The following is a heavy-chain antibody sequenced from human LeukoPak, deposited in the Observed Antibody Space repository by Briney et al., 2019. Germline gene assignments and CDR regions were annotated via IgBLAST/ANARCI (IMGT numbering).Heavy chain of an antibody. Sequence: GGSLRLSCAASGFTFTSYTMNWVRQAPGKGLEWVSSISGSNSDISYADSVKGRFTISRDNAKNSLYLQMNSLRAEDTAVYYCASGRDFWSGLFDYWGQGTLVTVSS. CDR2: ISGSNSDI. D-gene: IGHD3-3*01. CDR3: ASGRDFWSGLFDY. J-gene: IGHJ4*02. CDR1: GFTFTSYT. V-gene: IGHV3-21*01.